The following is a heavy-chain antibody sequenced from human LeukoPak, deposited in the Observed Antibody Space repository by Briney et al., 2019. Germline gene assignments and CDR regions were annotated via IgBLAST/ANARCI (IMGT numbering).Heavy chain of an antibody. J-gene: IGHJ4*02. CDR2: IKQDGSEK. D-gene: IGHD6-13*01. Sequence: GGSLRLSCAASGFTFSSYWMSWVRQAPGKGLEWVANIKQDGSEKYYVDSVKGRFTISRDNAKNSLYLQMNSLRAEDTAVYYCARGVRRKGQAPLGVIYSSSWWGYWGQGTLVTVSS. CDR1: GFTFSSYW. V-gene: IGHV3-7*01. CDR3: ARGVRRKGQAPLGVIYSSSWWGY.